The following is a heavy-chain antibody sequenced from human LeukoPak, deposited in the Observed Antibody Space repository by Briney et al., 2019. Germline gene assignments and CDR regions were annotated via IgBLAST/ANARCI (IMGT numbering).Heavy chain of an antibody. D-gene: IGHD3-10*01. CDR1: GFTFSSYA. CDR3: ARDYLTRTEYYGSGANAFDI. V-gene: IGHV3-30*04. Sequence: RGGSLRLSCAASGFTFSSYAMHWVRQAPGKGLEWVAVISYDGSNKYYADSVKGRFTISRDNSKNTLYLQMNSLRAEDTAVYYCARDYLTRTEYYGSGANAFDIWGQGTMVTVSS. J-gene: IGHJ3*02. CDR2: ISYDGSNK.